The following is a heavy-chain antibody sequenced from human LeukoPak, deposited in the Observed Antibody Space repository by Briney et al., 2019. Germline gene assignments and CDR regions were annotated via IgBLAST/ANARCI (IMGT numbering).Heavy chain of an antibody. D-gene: IGHD3-22*01. J-gene: IGHJ3*02. CDR3: ARWDYYDSRTFDI. CDR2: SSAYNGNT. Sequence: GASVKASCKASGYTFINYGITWERQAPGQGLEWMGWSSAYNGNTNYAQKLQGRVTMTTDTSSTTAYMELRSQRSDDTAVYYCARWDYYDSRTFDIWGQGAIVTVSS. V-gene: IGHV1-18*01. CDR1: GYTFINYG.